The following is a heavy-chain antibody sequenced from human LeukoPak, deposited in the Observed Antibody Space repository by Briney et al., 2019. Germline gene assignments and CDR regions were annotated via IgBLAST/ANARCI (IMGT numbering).Heavy chain of an antibody. Sequence: GASVKVSCKASGGTFSSYAISWVRQAPGQGFEWMGGIIPIFGTANYAQKFQGRVTITADESTSTAYMELSSLRSEDTAVYYCASTYSGSYSYYYYGMDVWGQGTTVTVSS. CDR2: IIPIFGTA. CDR1: GGTFSSYA. J-gene: IGHJ6*02. D-gene: IGHD1-26*01. CDR3: ASTYSGSYSYYYYGMDV. V-gene: IGHV1-69*01.